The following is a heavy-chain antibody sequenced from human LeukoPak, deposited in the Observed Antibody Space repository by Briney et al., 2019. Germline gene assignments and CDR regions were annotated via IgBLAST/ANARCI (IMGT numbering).Heavy chain of an antibody. Sequence: GGSLRLSCAASGFRFDDYAMHWIRQAPGKGLEWVSGISWNSDDIDYADSVKGRFTISRDNTKNSLYLQMNSLRDEDMAFYYCAKSAFSADAFDIWGLGTMVTISS. V-gene: IGHV3-9*03. CDR1: GFRFDDYA. CDR2: ISWNSDDI. J-gene: IGHJ3*02. CDR3: AKSAFSADAFDI.